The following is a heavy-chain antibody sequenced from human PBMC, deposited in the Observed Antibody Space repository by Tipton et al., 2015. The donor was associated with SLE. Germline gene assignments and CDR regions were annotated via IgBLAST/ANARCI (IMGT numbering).Heavy chain of an antibody. CDR3: ATDSSGESFDI. V-gene: IGHV3-21*01. D-gene: IGHD3-22*01. CDR2: ISSSSSYI. J-gene: IGHJ3*02. CDR1: GFTFSSYS. Sequence: LRLSCAASGFTFSSYSMNWVRQAPGKGLEWVSSISSSSSYIYYADSVKGRFTISRDNAKNSLYLQMNSLRAEDTAVYYCATDSSGESFDIWGQGTMVTVSS.